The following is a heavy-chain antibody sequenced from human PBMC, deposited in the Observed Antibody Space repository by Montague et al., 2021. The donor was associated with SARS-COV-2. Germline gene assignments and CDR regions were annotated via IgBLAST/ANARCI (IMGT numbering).Heavy chain of an antibody. V-gene: IGHV6-1*01. CDR3: TSGREGNYSVMDV. D-gene: IGHD3-10*01. CDR1: GDSVSSNSAT. J-gene: IGHJ6*02. Sequence: CAISGDSVSSNSATWNWVRQSPSRGLEWLGRTYYSSKWYNDNAVSVRGRVTINPDTSKNQFSLQLNSVTPEDTAIYYCTSGREGNYSVMDVWGQGTTVTVSS. CDR2: TYYSSKWYN.